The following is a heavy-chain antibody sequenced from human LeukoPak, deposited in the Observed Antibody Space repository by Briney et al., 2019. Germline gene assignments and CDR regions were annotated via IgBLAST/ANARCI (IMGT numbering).Heavy chain of an antibody. Sequence: GGSLRLSCAASGFTFSDYYMSWIRQAPGKGLKWISYISTSGTTTYHADSVKGRFTISRDDAKNSLYLQMNSLRADDTALYYCARVRGSYSVDYWGQGTLVTVSS. D-gene: IGHD3-10*01. J-gene: IGHJ4*02. CDR1: GFTFSDYY. V-gene: IGHV3-11*04. CDR3: ARVRGSYSVDY. CDR2: ISTSGTTT.